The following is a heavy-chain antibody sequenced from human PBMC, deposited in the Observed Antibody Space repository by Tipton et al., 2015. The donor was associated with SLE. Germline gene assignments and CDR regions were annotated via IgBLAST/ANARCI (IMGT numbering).Heavy chain of an antibody. Sequence: TLSLTCTVSGGSISSYYWGWIRQPPGKGLEWIGSIYYSGSTYYNPSLKSRVTISVDTSKNQFSLKLSSVTAADTAVYYCAAVDYYDSSGKDAFDIWGQGTMVTVSS. V-gene: IGHV4-39*07. CDR2: IYYSGST. CDR3: AAVDYYDSSGKDAFDI. CDR1: GGSISSYY. J-gene: IGHJ3*02. D-gene: IGHD3-22*01.